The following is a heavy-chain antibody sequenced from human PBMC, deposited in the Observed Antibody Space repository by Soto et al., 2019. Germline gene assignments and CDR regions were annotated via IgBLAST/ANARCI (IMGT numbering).Heavy chain of an antibody. J-gene: IGHJ4*02. CDR2: IYYSGST. D-gene: IGHD3-10*01. CDR3: ARSLIVRGVIHTFDY. CDR1: GGSISSYY. Sequence: SETLSLTCTFSGGSISSYYWSLIRQPPGKGLEWIGYIYYSGSTNYNPSLKSRVTISVDTSKNQFSLKLSSVTAADTAVYYCARSLIVRGVIHTFDYWGQGTLVTVSS. V-gene: IGHV4-59*01.